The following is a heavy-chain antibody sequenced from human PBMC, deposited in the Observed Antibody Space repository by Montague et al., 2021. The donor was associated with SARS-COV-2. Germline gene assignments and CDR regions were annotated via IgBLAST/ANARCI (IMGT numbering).Heavy chain of an antibody. J-gene: IGHJ3*02. Sequence: SETLSLTCAVYGGSFSGYWRTWIRQSPGKGLEWIGGINHSGSTKYNPSLKSRVTISVDTSKNQFSLKLSSVTAADTAVYYCARGAGYSSSWYLAFEIWGQGTMVTVSS. V-gene: IGHV4-34*01. CDR2: INHSGST. D-gene: IGHD6-13*01. CDR1: GGSFSGYW. CDR3: ARGAGYSSSWYLAFEI.